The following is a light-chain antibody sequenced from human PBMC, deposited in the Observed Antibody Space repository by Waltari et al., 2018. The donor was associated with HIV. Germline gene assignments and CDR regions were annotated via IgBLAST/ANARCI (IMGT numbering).Light chain of an antibody. Sequence: QSVLTQPPSASGTPGRRVTISCSGGSSTLGGNPVHGYQQFPGTAPKLLIYSNNQRPSGVPDRFSGSKSGTSASLAISGLQSEDEADYYCAAWDDTLNGYVFGTGTKVTVL. CDR3: AAWDDTLNGYV. J-gene: IGLJ1*01. V-gene: IGLV1-44*01. CDR1: SSTLGGNP. CDR2: SNN.